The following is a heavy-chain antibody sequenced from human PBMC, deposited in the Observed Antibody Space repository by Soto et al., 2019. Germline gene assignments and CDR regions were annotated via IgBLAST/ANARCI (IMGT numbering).Heavy chain of an antibody. CDR2: ISAYNGNT. V-gene: IGHV1-18*04. D-gene: IGHD3-22*01. CDR1: GYTFSRDG. J-gene: IGHJ3*01. CDR3: ARVKRITTLVVVQDPFDP. Sequence: ASVKGSSEASGYTFSRDGMNWVGEAAGQGLEWMGWISAYNGNTNYAQKLQGRVAMTTDTSTSTAYMELRSLRSDDTAVYYCARVKRITTLVVVQDPFDPCGQAPLFTVSS.